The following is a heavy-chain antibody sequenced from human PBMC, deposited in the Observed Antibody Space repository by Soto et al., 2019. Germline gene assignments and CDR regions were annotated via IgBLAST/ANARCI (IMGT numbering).Heavy chain of an antibody. Sequence: PGGSLRLSCAASGFTFSSYGMHWVRQAPGKGLEWVAVIWYDGSNKYYADSVKGRFTISRDNSKNTLYLQMNSLRAEDTAVYYCARDYRPIYVHYGMDVWGQGTTVTVSS. J-gene: IGHJ6*02. CDR2: IWYDGSNK. D-gene: IGHD3-10*02. V-gene: IGHV3-33*01. CDR1: GFTFSSYG. CDR3: ARDYRPIYVHYGMDV.